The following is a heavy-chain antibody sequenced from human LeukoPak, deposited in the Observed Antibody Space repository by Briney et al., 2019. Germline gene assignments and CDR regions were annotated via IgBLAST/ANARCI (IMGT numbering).Heavy chain of an antibody. CDR1: GFTFSDYW. Sequence: GGSLRLSCAASGFTFSDYWMSWVRQAPGKGLEWVANIKQDGTQKYYVDSMKGRLTISRDNAKNSLYLQMNSLRAEDTAVYYCALALKLPQRSGMDVWGQGTTVTVSS. D-gene: IGHD2-15*01. J-gene: IGHJ6*02. V-gene: IGHV3-7*01. CDR2: IKQDGTQK. CDR3: ALALKLPQRSGMDV.